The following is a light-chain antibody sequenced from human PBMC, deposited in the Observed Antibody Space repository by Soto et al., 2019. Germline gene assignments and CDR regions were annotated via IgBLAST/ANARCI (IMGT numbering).Light chain of an antibody. CDR2: AAS. Sequence: DIQMTQSPSSLYASVEDRVTITCRASQSISSHLNWYQQKPGKAPKLLIFAASTLQSGVPSRFSGSGSGTDFTLTISCLQSEDFATYYCQQYYSFPQTFGQGTKVDIK. J-gene: IGKJ1*01. CDR1: QSISSH. V-gene: IGKV1-39*01. CDR3: QQYYSFPQT.